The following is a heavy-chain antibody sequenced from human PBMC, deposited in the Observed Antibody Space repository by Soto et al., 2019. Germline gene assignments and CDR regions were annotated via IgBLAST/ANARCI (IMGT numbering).Heavy chain of an antibody. J-gene: IGHJ4*02. CDR3: ARDLRLMITVTAFGY. CDR2: ISAYNGNT. V-gene: IGHV1-18*01. Sequence: ASVKVSCKASGYTFNTFGLSWVRQAPGQGLEWMGWISAYNGNTNYAQKVQGRVTMTTDTSTTTAYMELRSLRSDDTDVYYCARDLRLMITVTAFGYWGKGTLVTVSS. D-gene: IGHD3-16*01. CDR1: GYTFNTFG.